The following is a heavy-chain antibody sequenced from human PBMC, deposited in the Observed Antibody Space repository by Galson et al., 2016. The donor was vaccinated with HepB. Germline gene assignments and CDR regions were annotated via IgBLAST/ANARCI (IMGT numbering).Heavy chain of an antibody. V-gene: IGHV3-74*01. CDR2: INSDGSST. D-gene: IGHD6-19*01. J-gene: IGHJ5*02. CDR3: ARDPDRWQWLVGDLDP. CDR1: GFPVSYYW. Sequence: RLPCAASGFPVSYYWMNWVGGVPGKGLVWVSRINSDGSSTSYADSVKGRFTISRDNAKNTLSLQMSSLRVEDTGVYYCARDPDRWQWLVGDLDPRGQGTPVSVSS.